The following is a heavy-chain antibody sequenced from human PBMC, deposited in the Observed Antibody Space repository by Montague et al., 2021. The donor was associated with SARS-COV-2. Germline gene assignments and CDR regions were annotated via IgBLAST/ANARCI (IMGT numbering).Heavy chain of an antibody. CDR2: IYHSGTT. V-gene: IGHV4-38-2*02. CDR1: CDSITNNYY. J-gene: IGHJ4*02. CDR3: ARRHIVASNRAFDY. D-gene: IGHD2-21*01. Sequence: SETLSLTCTVSCDSITNNYYWGWIRQPPGKGLEWIGTIYHSGTTYYNPSLKSRVTISVDTSNNQFSLTLTSVTAADTAVYYCARRHIVASNRAFDYWGQGTLVTVSS.